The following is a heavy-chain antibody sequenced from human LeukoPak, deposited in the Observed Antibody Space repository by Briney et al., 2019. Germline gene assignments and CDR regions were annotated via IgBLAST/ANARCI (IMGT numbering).Heavy chain of an antibody. D-gene: IGHD2-15*01. CDR1: GYTFTGYY. CDR2: INPNSGGT. CDR3: ASLPSRIVVVVAATQSAFDI. Sequence: ASVNVSCKASGYTFTGYYMHWVRQAPGQGLEWMGRINPNSGGTNYAQKFQGRVTMTRDTSISTAYMELSRLRSDDTAVYYCASLPSRIVVVVAATQSAFDIWGQGTMVTVSS. J-gene: IGHJ3*02. V-gene: IGHV1-2*06.